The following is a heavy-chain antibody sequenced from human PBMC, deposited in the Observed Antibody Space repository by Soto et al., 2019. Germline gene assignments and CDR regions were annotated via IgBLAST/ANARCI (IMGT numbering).Heavy chain of an antibody. J-gene: IGHJ1*01. V-gene: IGHV3-33*06. CDR2: IWYDGRNK. CDR3: AKSGGVVVVAATPVQH. Sequence: PGGSLRLSCAASGFTFSSYGMHWVRQAPGKGLEWVAVIWYDGRNKYYADSVKGRFTISRDNSKNTLYLQFNSLRAEDTALYYCAKSGGVVVVAATPVQHWGQGTLVTVSS. D-gene: IGHD2-15*01. CDR1: GFTFSSYG.